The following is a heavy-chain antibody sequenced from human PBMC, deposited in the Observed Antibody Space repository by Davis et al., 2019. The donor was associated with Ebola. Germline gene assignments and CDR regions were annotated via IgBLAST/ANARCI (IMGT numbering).Heavy chain of an antibody. Sequence: GESLKISCAASGFTFRTYAMSWVRQAPGKGLEWVSSISGSGASAYNAYSVKGRFTISRDNSKNTLYLQMNSLRAEDTAVYYCAKDRTTKMTTADYWGQGTLVTVSS. D-gene: IGHD4-11*01. CDR1: GFTFRTYA. CDR3: AKDRTTKMTTADY. V-gene: IGHV3-23*01. J-gene: IGHJ4*02. CDR2: ISGSGASA.